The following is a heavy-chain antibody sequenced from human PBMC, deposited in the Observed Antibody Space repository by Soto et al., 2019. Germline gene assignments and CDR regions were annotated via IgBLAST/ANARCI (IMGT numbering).Heavy chain of an antibody. J-gene: IGHJ4*02. CDR3: AKDMRPDGVWVFAY. Sequence: VQLLESGGGLAQPGGSLRLSCAASGFTFSTYPMAWVRQAPGRGPEWVAGVAQDGTAHYADSVKGRFTLSRDNSRDTVYLQMIALRGEDTAVYYCAKDMRPDGVWVFAYWGQGTLATVSS. V-gene: IGHV3-23*01. CDR1: GFTFSTYP. CDR2: VAQDGTA. D-gene: IGHD4-17*01.